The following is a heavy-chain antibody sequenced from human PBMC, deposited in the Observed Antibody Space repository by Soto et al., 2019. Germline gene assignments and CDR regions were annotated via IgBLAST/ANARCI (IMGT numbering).Heavy chain of an antibody. D-gene: IGHD7-27*01. CDR1: GDSISTYY. V-gene: IGHV4-59*08. Sequence: QVQLQESGPGLVKPSETLSLTCTVSGDSISTYYWTWIQQSPGKGLEWIAFIYYGGSTNYNPSLKSRVTISVDTSKNQFSLKLNSVTAADTAVYYCARPGRDWGSLDYWGQGTLVTVSS. CDR3: ARPGRDWGSLDY. CDR2: IYYGGST. J-gene: IGHJ4*02.